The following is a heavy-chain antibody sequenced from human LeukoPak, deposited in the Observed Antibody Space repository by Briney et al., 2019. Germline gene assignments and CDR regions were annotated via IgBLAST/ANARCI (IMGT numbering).Heavy chain of an antibody. CDR2: MNPNSGNT. CDR3: ARYSSGWYGGYYYYYYMDV. J-gene: IGHJ6*03. CDR1: GYTFTSYD. D-gene: IGHD6-19*01. V-gene: IGHV1-8*03. Sequence: ASVKVSCKASGYTFTSYDINWVRQATGQGLEWMGWMNPNSGNTGYAQKFQGRVTITWNTSISTAYMELSSLRSEDTAVYYCARYSSGWYGGYYYYYYMDVWGKGTTVTVSS.